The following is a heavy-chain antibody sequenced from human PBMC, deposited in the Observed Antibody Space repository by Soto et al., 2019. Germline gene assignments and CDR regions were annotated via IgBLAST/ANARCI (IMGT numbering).Heavy chain of an antibody. J-gene: IGHJ2*01. Sequence: QVQLQESGPGLVKPSETLSLTCTVSGGSISSYYWSWIRQPPGKGLEWIGYIYYSGSTNYNPSLKSRVTISVDTSKNQFSLKLSSVTAADTAVYYCARHVAMYYDILTGYQNWYFDLWGRGTLGTVSS. D-gene: IGHD3-9*01. CDR2: IYYSGST. CDR1: GGSISSYY. CDR3: ARHVAMYYDILTGYQNWYFDL. V-gene: IGHV4-59*08.